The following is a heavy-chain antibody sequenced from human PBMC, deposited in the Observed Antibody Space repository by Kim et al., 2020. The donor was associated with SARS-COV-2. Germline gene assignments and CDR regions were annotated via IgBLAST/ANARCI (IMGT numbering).Heavy chain of an antibody. V-gene: IGHV4-59*01. J-gene: IGHJ5*02. Sequence: SETLSLTCTVSGGSISSYYWSWIRQPPGKGLEWIGYIYYSGSTNYNPSLKSRVTISVDTSKNQFSLKLSSVTAADTAVYYCAGIAAAGVWFDPWGQGTLVTVSS. CDR1: GGSISSYY. CDR3: AGIAAAGVWFDP. D-gene: IGHD6-13*01. CDR2: IYYSGST.